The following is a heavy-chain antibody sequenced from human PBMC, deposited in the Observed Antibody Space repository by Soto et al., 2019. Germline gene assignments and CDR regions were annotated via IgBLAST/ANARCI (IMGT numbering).Heavy chain of an antibody. CDR2: INRDGSGT. D-gene: IGHD3-3*01. CDR3: VRDKDVWIREY. V-gene: IGHV3-74*01. CDR1: GFTFNNYW. J-gene: IGHJ4*02. Sequence: DVQLVESGGVLVQPGGSLRLSCAASGFTFNNYWMHWVRQAPGKGLEWVSRINRDGSGTVYADSVKGRFTMSRDNTRSTLYLQMNSLRGEDSALYYCVRDKDVWIREYWGQGTLVTVSS.